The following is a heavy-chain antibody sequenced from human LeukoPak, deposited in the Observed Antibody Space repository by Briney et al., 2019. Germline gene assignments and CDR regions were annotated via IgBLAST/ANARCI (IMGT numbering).Heavy chain of an antibody. D-gene: IGHD2-15*01. J-gene: IGHJ4*02. CDR3: ARGGPRGVANFDY. CDR2: IWYDGSNK. CDR1: GFTFSSYG. V-gene: IGHV3-33*01. Sequence: PGGSLRLSCAASGFTFSSYGMHWVRQAPGKGLEWVAVIWYDGSNKYYADSVKGRFTISRDNSKNTLYLQMNSLRAEDTAMYYCARGGPRGVANFDYWGQGTLVTVSS.